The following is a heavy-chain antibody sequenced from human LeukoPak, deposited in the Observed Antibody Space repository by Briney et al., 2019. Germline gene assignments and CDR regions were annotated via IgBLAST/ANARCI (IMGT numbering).Heavy chain of an antibody. Sequence: GGSLRLSCAASGFTFSSYNMNWVRQAPGKGLEWVSAISGSGGSTYYADSVKGRFTISRDNSKNTLYLQMNSLRAEDTAVYYCAKSWNYYDSSGDDALDIWGQGTMVTVSS. V-gene: IGHV3-23*01. CDR2: ISGSGGST. J-gene: IGHJ3*02. CDR3: AKSWNYYDSSGDDALDI. D-gene: IGHD3-22*01. CDR1: GFTFSSYN.